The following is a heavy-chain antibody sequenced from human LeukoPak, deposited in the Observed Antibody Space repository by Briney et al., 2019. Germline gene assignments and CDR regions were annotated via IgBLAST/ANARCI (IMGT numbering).Heavy chain of an antibody. CDR1: GGSISSSSYY. Sequence: PSETLSLTCTVSGGSISSSSYYWGWIRQPPGKGLEWIGSIYYSGSTYYNPSLKSRVTISVDTSKNQFSLKLSSVTAADTAVYYCARPRRYNWNDRWFDPWGQGTLVTVSS. V-gene: IGHV4-39*07. J-gene: IGHJ5*02. D-gene: IGHD1-1*01. CDR3: ARPRRYNWNDRWFDP. CDR2: IYYSGST.